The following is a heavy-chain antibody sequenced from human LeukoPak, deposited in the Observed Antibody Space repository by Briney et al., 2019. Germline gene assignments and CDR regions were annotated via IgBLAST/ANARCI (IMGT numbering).Heavy chain of an antibody. CDR2: IGRSGDRTT. J-gene: IGHJ4*02. CDR1: GFTVSIYS. Sequence: GGSLRLSCAASGFTVSIYSLNWVRQAPGKGLEWVAYIGRSGDRTTKYADSVKGRFTVSRDSSKNTLYLQMNSLRADDTAVYYCAKGLSESIYDALDSWGQGTLVTVSS. CDR3: AKGLSESIYDALDS. D-gene: IGHD1-26*01. V-gene: IGHV3-48*04.